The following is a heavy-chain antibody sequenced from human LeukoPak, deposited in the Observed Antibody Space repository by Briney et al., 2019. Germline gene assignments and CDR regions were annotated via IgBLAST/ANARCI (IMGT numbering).Heavy chain of an antibody. J-gene: IGHJ4*02. CDR2: INDSGTT. D-gene: IGHD3-9*01. Sequence: SETLSLTCGVSSEFFSGYYWGWIRQPPGKGLEWIGDINDSGTTKYNPTLKSRVTISIDTSKKQFSLKVKSVTAADTAVYYCARAYYDILTGYSHWGQGTLVTVSS. V-gene: IGHV4-34*01. CDR1: SEFFSGYY. CDR3: ARAYYDILTGYSH.